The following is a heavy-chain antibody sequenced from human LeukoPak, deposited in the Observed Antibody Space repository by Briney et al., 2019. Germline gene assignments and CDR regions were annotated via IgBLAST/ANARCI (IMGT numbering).Heavy chain of an antibody. J-gene: IGHJ4*02. CDR2: ISSSGTYI. CDR1: GFTFSSYS. Sequence: PGGSLRLSCGASGFTFSSYSINWVRQAPGKGLEWVSSISSSGTYIYYADSLKGRFTISRDNAKKSLSLQVTSLRAEDTAVYYCARGYSPSYWGQGTLVTVSS. V-gene: IGHV3-21*01. D-gene: IGHD5-18*01. CDR3: ARGYSPSY.